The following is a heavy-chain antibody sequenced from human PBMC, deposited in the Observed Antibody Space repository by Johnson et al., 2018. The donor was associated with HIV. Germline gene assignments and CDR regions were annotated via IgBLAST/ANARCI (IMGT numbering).Heavy chain of an antibody. D-gene: IGHD6-19*01. V-gene: IGHV3-30*04. CDR3: ARGRDFSSGLDGGAFDI. Sequence: QVRLVESGGGVVQPGRSLKLSCAASGFTFRNYAMHWVRQAPGKGLEWVAILSYDGNNEYYADSVKGRFTISRDNSKNTLYLQMNSLRVEDTAVYYCARGRDFSSGLDGGAFDIWGQGTMVSVSS. CDR2: LSYDGNNE. J-gene: IGHJ3*02. CDR1: GFTFRNYA.